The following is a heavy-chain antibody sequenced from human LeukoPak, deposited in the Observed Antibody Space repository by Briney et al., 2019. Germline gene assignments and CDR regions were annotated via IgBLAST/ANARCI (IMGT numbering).Heavy chain of an antibody. J-gene: IGHJ3*02. CDR3: ARDCSGGSCYGAFDI. D-gene: IGHD2-15*01. CDR1: GASIRSGDYY. V-gene: IGHV4-30-4*01. CDR2: IYDSGST. Sequence: SQTLSLTCTVSGASIRSGDYYWGWIRQPPGKGLEWIGYIYDSGSTYYNPSLKSRITISVDTSENRFSLKLSSVTATDTAVYYCARDCSGGSCYGAFDIWGQGTMVTVSS.